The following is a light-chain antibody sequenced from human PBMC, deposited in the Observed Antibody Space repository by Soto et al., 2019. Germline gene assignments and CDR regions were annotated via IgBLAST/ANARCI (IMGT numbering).Light chain of an antibody. Sequence: DIGIIQSPSSVSASVLDRATITCRASQSLNRWLAWYQQKPGKAPKLLIYDASSLQSGVPSRFSGSGSGTEFALTISSLQPDDFATYYCQQYNTYSWTFGPGTKVDI. CDR3: QQYNTYSWT. CDR1: QSLNRW. V-gene: IGKV1-5*01. J-gene: IGKJ1*01. CDR2: DAS.